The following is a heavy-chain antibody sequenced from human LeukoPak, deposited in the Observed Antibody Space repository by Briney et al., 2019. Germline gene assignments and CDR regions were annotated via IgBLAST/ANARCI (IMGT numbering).Heavy chain of an antibody. Sequence: ASVKLSCTASGYTFTSYGISWVRQAPGQGLEWMGCISAYNGNKNYAQTLQGRVTITTDTSTSTPYMELRSLRSDDTAVYYCARVGYYYYMDVWGKGTTVTISS. V-gene: IGHV1-18*01. CDR2: ISAYNGNK. CDR3: ARVGYYYYMDV. CDR1: GYTFTSYG. D-gene: IGHD3-16*01. J-gene: IGHJ6*03.